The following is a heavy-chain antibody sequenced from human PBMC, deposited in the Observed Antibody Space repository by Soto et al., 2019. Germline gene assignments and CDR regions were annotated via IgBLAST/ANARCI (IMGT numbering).Heavy chain of an antibody. J-gene: IGHJ6*03. D-gene: IGHD3-3*01. V-gene: IGHV3-66*01. CDR3: ARGRHDFWSGYYKRYYYYYMDV. Sequence: SLRLSCAASGFTVSSNYMSWVRQAPGKGLEWVSVIYSGGSTYYADSVKGRFTISRDNSKNTLYLQMNSLRAEDTAVYYCARGRHDFWSGYYKRYYYYYMDVWGKGTTVTVSS. CDR2: IYSGGST. CDR1: GFTVSSNY.